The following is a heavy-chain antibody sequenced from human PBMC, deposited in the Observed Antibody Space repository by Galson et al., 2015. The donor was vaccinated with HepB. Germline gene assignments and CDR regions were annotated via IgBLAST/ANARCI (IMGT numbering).Heavy chain of an antibody. CDR3: ARGGPTVVPFDY. CDR1: GFTFSSYA. D-gene: IGHD4-23*01. J-gene: IGHJ4*02. V-gene: IGHV3-30-3*01. CDR2: ISYDGSNK. Sequence: SLRLSCAASGFTFSSYAMHWVRQAPGKGLEWVAVISYDGSNKYYADSVKGRFTISRDNSKNTLYLQMNSLRAEGTAVYYCARGGPTVVPFDYWGQGTLVTVSS.